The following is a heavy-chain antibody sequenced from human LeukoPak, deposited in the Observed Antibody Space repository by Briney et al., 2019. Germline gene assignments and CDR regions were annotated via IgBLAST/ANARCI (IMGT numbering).Heavy chain of an antibody. CDR3: ARGGVVYPDSFDI. D-gene: IGHD2-15*01. CDR1: GFTFSSYA. Sequence: GGSLRLSCAASGFTFSSYAMHWVRQAPGKGLEWVAATSYDESDKYYADSVKGRFTVSRDNSKNMLYLQMNSLRAEDTAVYYCARGGVVYPDSFDIWGRGTMVTVSS. J-gene: IGHJ3*02. CDR2: TSYDESDK. V-gene: IGHV3-30-3*01.